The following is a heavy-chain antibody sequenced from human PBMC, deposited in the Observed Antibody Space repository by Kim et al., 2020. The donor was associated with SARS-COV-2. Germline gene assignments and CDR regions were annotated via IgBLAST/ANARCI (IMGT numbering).Heavy chain of an antibody. Sequence: ASVKVSCKASGYTFTTYAMNWVRQAPGQGLEWMGWINTNTGNPTYAQGFTGRFVFSLDTSVSTAYLQISSLKAEDTAVYYCAREGYCSSTSCYVYYYYGMDVWGQGTTVTVSS. D-gene: IGHD2-2*01. V-gene: IGHV7-4-1*02. CDR3: AREGYCSSTSCYVYYYYGMDV. J-gene: IGHJ6*02. CDR1: GYTFTTYA. CDR2: INTNTGNP.